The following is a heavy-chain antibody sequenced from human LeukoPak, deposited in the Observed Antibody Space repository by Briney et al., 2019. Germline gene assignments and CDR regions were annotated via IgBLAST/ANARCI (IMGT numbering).Heavy chain of an antibody. V-gene: IGHV4-34*01. CDR1: GGSFSGYY. Sequence: SETLSLTCAVYGGSFSGYYWSWIRQPPGKGLEWIGEINHRVSTNYNPSLKSRVTISVDTSKNQFSLQLSSVTAADTAVYYCARDGTTVVTPFDYWGQGTLVTVSS. CDR3: ARDGTTVVTPFDY. CDR2: INHRVST. J-gene: IGHJ4*02. D-gene: IGHD4-23*01.